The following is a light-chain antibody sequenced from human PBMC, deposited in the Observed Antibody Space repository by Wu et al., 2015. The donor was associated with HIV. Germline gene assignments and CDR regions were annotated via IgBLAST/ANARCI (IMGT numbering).Light chain of an antibody. CDR3: QQYNSYSVT. CDR1: QGISSW. Sequence: DIQMTQSPSTLSASVGDRVTITCRASQGISSWLAWYQQKPGQPPKLLIYKASTLESGVPSRFSGRGSGTEFTLSISSLQPDDFATYYCQQYNSYSVTFGGGTKVEIK. J-gene: IGKJ4*01. V-gene: IGKV1-5*03. CDR2: KAS.